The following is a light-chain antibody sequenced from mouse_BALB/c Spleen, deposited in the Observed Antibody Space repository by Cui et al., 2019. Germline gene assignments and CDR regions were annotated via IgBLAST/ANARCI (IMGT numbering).Light chain of an antibody. V-gene: IGKV6-23*01. Sequence: DIVITQSHKFMSTSVGDRVSIPCKASQDVGTAVAWYQQKPGQSPKLLIYWASTRHIGVPDRFTGSGSGTDFTLTISNVQSEDLADYFCQQYSSYPITFGAGTKLELK. CDR1: QDVGTA. J-gene: IGKJ5*01. CDR3: QQYSSYPIT. CDR2: WAS.